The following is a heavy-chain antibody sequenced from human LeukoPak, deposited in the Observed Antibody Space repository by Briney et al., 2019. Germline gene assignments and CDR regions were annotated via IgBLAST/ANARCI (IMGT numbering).Heavy chain of an antibody. V-gene: IGHV3-30-3*01. Sequence: PGRSLRLSCAASGSTFSSYAMHWVRQAPGKGLEWVAVISYDGSNKYYADSVKGRFTISRDNSKNTLYLQMNSLRAEDTAVYYCARARSARPGYWGQGTLVTVSS. J-gene: IGHJ4*02. CDR2: ISYDGSNK. CDR3: ARARSARPGY. D-gene: IGHD1-26*01. CDR1: GSTFSSYA.